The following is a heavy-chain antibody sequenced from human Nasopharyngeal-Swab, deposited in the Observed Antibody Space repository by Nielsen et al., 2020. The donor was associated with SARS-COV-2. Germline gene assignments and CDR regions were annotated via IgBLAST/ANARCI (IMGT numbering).Heavy chain of an antibody. CDR2: IYYSGST. D-gene: IGHD2-15*01. CDR1: GGSISSSSYY. CDR3: ARPRNCSGGSCYTGIDY. V-gene: IGHV4-39*07. J-gene: IGHJ4*02. Sequence: SETLSLTCTVSGGSISSSSYYWGWIRQPPGKGLEWIGSIYYSGSTYYNPSLKSRVTISVDTSKNQFSLKLSSVTAADTAVYYCARPRNCSGGSCYTGIDYWGQGTLVTVSS.